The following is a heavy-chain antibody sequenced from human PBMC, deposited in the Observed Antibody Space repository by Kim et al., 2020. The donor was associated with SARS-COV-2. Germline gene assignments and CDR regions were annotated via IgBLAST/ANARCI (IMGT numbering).Heavy chain of an antibody. V-gene: IGHV1-2*06. J-gene: IGHJ4*02. CDR2: INPNSGDT. CDR3: ARDPVDPTATTEYFDY. D-gene: IGHD4-4*01. Sequence: ASVKVSCEASGYTFTGYYIHWVRQAPGQGLEWMGRINPNSGDTIYAERFQGRVTLTRDTSTTTGYMELSRLTSNDTAVYYCARDPVDPTATTEYFDYWGRGTLVTVSS. CDR1: GYTFTGYY.